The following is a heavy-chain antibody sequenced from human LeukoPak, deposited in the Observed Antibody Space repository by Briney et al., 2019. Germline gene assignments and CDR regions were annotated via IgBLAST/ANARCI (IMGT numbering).Heavy chain of an antibody. J-gene: IGHJ2*01. Sequence: KTSETLSLTCTVSGGSIFRYYWNWIRQPPGKGLEWIGYTYSNGITSYNPSLRSRGAISIATSKNQFSLRLRSVTAADTAIYYCARRVYYVSSGYSPASGYFDLWGRGTLVSVSS. V-gene: IGHV4-4*08. CDR3: ARRVYYVSSGYSPASGYFDL. CDR2: TYSNGIT. CDR1: GGSIFRYY. D-gene: IGHD3-22*01.